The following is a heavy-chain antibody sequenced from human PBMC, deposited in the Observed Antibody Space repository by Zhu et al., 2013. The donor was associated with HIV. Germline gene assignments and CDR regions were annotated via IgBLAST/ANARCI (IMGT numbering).Heavy chain of an antibody. J-gene: IGHJ6*03. V-gene: IGHV1-69*01. CDR2: IIPIFGTA. Sequence: QVQLVQSGAEVKKPGASVKVSCKASGYTFTSYGISWVRQAPGQGLEWMGGIIPIFGTANYAQKFQGRVTITADESTSTAYMELSSLRSEDTAVYYCARDTMLGYQYYYYYMDVWGKGTTVTVSS. CDR1: GYTFTSYG. CDR3: ARDTMLGYQYYYYYMDV. D-gene: IGHD2-2*01.